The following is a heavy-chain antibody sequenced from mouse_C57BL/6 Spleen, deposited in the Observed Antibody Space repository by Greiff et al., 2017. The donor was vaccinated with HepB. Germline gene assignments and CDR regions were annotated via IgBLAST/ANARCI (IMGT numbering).Heavy chain of an antibody. V-gene: IGHV5-17*01. CDR1: GFTFSDYG. Sequence: EVKLEESGGGLVKPGGSLKLSCAASGFTFSDYGMHWVRQAPEKGLEWVAYISSGSSTIYYADTVKGRFTISRDNAKNTLFLQMTSLRSGDTAMDYCARGGLRCWFAYWGQGTLVTVAA. J-gene: IGHJ3*01. CDR3: ARGGLRCWFAY. CDR2: ISSGSSTI. D-gene: IGHD2-4*01.